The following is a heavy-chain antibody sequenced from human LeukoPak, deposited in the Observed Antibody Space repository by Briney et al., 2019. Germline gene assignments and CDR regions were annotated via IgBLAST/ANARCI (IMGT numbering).Heavy chain of an antibody. Sequence: ASVKVSCKASGYTFTSYGISWVRQAPGQGLEWMGWINPNSGGTNYAQKFQGRVTMTRDTSISTAYMELSRLRSDDTAVYYCARRVGHYYDSSGYPDAFDIWGQGTMVTVSS. J-gene: IGHJ3*02. CDR1: GYTFTSYG. CDR3: ARRVGHYYDSSGYPDAFDI. CDR2: INPNSGGT. V-gene: IGHV1-2*02. D-gene: IGHD3-22*01.